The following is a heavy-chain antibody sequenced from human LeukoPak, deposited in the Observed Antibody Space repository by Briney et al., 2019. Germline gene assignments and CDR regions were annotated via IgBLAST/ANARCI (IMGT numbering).Heavy chain of an antibody. J-gene: IGHJ4*02. CDR1: GFTFSSYG. CDR3: ARAVGPFDY. V-gene: IGHV3-33*01. Sequence: GRSLRLSCAASGFTFSSYGMHWVRQAPGKGLEWVAVIWFDGSNKFYADPVKGRFTISRDNSKNTLYLQMNSLRAEDTAVYYCARAVGPFDYWGQGTLVTVSS. D-gene: IGHD1-26*01. CDR2: IWFDGSNK.